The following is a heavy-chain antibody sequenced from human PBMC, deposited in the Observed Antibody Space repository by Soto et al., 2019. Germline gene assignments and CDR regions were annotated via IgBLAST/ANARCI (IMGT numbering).Heavy chain of an antibody. CDR2: VTGYNGNT. D-gene: IGHD2-15*01. CDR1: GYTFSSYG. V-gene: IGHV1-18*01. CDR3: AREGYCSGGTCYSYGMDV. Sequence: VASVKVSCKASGYTFSSYGITWVRQAPGQGLEWLGWVTGYNGNTNYNQKVQGRATMTTDTTTTTAYMELRSLGSDDTAVYFCAREGYCSGGTCYSYGMDVWGQGTTVTRLL. J-gene: IGHJ6*02.